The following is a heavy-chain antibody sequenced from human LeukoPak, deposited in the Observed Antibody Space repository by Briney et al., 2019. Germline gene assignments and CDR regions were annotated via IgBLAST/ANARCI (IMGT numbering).Heavy chain of an antibody. V-gene: IGHV3-23*01. CDR3: AKDFGRNLGGPGY. CDR2: ISGDGYST. CDR1: GFTFSTYT. J-gene: IGHJ4*02. Sequence: GGSLRLSCAASGFTFSTYTMARVRQAPGGGRGWVSGISGDGYSTYYADAVKGRFAISRDNSKSTLYLQMNSLRAEDTAVYYCAKDFGRNLGGPGYWGRGTRVTVSS. D-gene: IGHD3-10*01.